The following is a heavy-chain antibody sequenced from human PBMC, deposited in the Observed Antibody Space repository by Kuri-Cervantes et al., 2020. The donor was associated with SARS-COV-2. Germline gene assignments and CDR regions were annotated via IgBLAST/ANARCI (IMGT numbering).Heavy chain of an antibody. J-gene: IGHJ3*02. CDR1: GYTFTSYY. CDR3: ARESIAARLDAFDI. D-gene: IGHD6-6*01. V-gene: IGHV1-46*01. Sequence: ASVKVSCKASGYTFTSYYTHWVRQAPGQGLEWMGIINPSGGSTSYAQKFQGRVTMTRDTSTSTVYMELSRLRSDDTAVYYCARESIAARLDAFDIRGQGTMVTVSS. CDR2: INPSGGST.